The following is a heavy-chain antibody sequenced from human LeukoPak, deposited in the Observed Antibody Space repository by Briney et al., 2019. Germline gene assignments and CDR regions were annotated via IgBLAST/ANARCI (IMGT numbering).Heavy chain of an antibody. CDR1: RFTFDDYA. Sequence: GGSLRLSCAASRFTFDDYAMHWVRQAPGKGLEWVSGISWNSGSIGYADSVKGRFTISRDNAKNSLYLQMSSLRAEDTALYYCATGGSGYDYYFDYWGQGTLVTVSS. V-gene: IGHV3-9*01. CDR2: ISWNSGSI. J-gene: IGHJ4*02. CDR3: ATGGSGYDYYFDY. D-gene: IGHD5-12*01.